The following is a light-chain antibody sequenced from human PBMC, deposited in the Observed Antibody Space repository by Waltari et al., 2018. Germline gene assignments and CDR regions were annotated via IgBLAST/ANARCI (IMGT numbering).Light chain of an antibody. J-gene: IGKJ1*01. V-gene: IGKV3-20*01. CDR2: GAS. CDR1: QSIGRY. CDR3: QNHERLPAT. Sequence: EVVLTQSPGTLSLSPGETATLSCRASQSIGRYLVWYQPKSGQAPRLLISGASTRATGIPDRFRGSGSGTDFSLTISRLEAEDFAVYYCQNHERLPATFGQGTKVEIK.